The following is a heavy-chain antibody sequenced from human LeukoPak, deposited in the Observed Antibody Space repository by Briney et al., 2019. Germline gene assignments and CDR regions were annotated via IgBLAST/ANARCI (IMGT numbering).Heavy chain of an antibody. CDR1: GSTFSSYA. CDR3: AKDPRGFGVVIIGWFDP. D-gene: IGHD3-3*01. V-gene: IGHV3-23*01. Sequence: SGGSLRLSCAASGSTFSSYAMSWVRQAPGKGLEWVSAISGSGGSTYYADSVKGRFTISRDNSKNTLYLQMNSLRAEDTAVYYCAKDPRGFGVVIIGWFDPWGQGTLVTVSS. CDR2: ISGSGGST. J-gene: IGHJ5*02.